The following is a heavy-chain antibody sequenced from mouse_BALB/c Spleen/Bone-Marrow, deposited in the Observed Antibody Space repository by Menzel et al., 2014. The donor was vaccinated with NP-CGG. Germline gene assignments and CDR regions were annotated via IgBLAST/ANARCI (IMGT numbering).Heavy chain of an antibody. V-gene: IGHV1S137*01. CDR1: GYTFXDYA. CDR3: ARGGSSSLYYYAMDY. D-gene: IGHD3-1*01. J-gene: IGHJ4*01. CDR2: ISPSYVDG. Sequence: QFPVKQSGAELVRPGVSVKISRKGSGYTFXDYAMHWVQQSHAKSLEWIVVISPSYVDGGSHQKFKGKATMTIDKSSSTAYMELARLTSEDSAIYDCARGGSSSLYYYAMDYWGQGTSGTGSS.